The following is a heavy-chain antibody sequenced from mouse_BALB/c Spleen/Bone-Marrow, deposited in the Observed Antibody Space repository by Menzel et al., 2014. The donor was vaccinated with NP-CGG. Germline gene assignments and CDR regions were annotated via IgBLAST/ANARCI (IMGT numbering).Heavy chain of an antibody. V-gene: IGHV1-14*01. J-gene: IGHJ4*01. D-gene: IGHD2-4*01. CDR3: ARRYYDYGGAMDF. CDR1: GFTFTSYV. Sequence: VQLKQSGPELVKPGASVKMSCKASGFTFTSYVMHWVKQEPGQGLEWIGYIIPYNDDTNYNEKFKGNATLTSDKSSSSACRELSSLASEDSAVYECARRYYDYGGAMDFWGQGASVTVSS. CDR2: IIPYNDDT.